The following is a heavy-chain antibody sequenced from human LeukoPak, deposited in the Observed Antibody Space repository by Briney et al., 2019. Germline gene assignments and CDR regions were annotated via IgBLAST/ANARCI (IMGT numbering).Heavy chain of an antibody. V-gene: IGHV1-18*01. CDR2: ISAYNGNT. CDR3: ARNRGSSWYNYGDY. D-gene: IGHD6-13*01. Sequence: GASVKVSCKASGYTFTNYGISWVRQAPGQGLEWMGWISAYNGNTNYAQKLQGRVTMTTDTSTSTAYMELRSLRSDDTAVYYCARNRGSSWYNYGDYWGQGTLVTVSS. J-gene: IGHJ4*02. CDR1: GYTFTNYG.